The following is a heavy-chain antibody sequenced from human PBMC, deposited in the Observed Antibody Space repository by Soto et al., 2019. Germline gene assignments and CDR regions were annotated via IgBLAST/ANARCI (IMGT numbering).Heavy chain of an antibody. CDR1: GFTLSSYA. CDR3: AKMLESIIAAALDY. V-gene: IGHV3-23*01. J-gene: IGHJ4*02. CDR2: ISGRGGGT. D-gene: IGHD6-13*01. Sequence: GESLKISCAASGFTLSSYAMSWVRQAPGKGLGWVSAISGRGGGTYNGGPVKGRFTIYRDNSKNTLYLQMNSLRAEDTAVYYCAKMLESIIAAALDYWGQGTLVTVSS.